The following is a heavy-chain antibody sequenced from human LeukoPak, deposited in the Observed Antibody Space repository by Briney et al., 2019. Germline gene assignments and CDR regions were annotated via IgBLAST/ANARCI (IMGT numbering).Heavy chain of an antibody. D-gene: IGHD5-18*01. CDR3: ASLDTAKQPLANH. CDR2: IRGSGDNT. Sequence: GGSLRLSCAASGLTFSSYAMTWVRQGPGKGMEWVSSIRGSGDNTYYAESVKGRFTISRDNSKNTLYLQMNSLRAEDTAMYYCASLDTAKQPLANHWGQGTLVTVSS. CDR1: GLTFSSYA. J-gene: IGHJ5*02. V-gene: IGHV3-23*01.